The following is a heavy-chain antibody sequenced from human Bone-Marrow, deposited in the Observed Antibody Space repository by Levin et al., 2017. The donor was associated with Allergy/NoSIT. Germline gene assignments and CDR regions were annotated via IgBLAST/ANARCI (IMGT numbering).Heavy chain of an antibody. V-gene: IGHV3-23*01. CDR1: GFTFSTYA. J-gene: IGHJ4*02. CDR2: ITASGRDT. CDR3: AKHVSRSNSRNEDFDY. D-gene: IGHD2-2*01. Sequence: PGGSLRLSCAASGFTFSTYAMSWVRQAPGKGLEWVSGITASGRDTPYVDSVKGRFTVSRDNSKNTLYLQMHSLRAEDTAVYYCAKHVSRSNSRNEDFDYWGQGTLVTVSS.